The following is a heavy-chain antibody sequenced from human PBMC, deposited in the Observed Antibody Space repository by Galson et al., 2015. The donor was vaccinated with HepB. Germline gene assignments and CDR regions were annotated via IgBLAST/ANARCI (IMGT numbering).Heavy chain of an antibody. V-gene: IGHV3-21*01. CDR2: IHSSGFYK. CDR1: GFRLSSYS. D-gene: IGHD2-2*01. Sequence: SLRLSCAASGFRLSSYSMNWVRQAPGKGLEWVSSIHSSGFYKYYAGSVKGRFTISRDNARNSLYLQVSSLGVEDTAVYYCARENGRQLPLDYWGQGTLVTVSS. J-gene: IGHJ4*02. CDR3: ARENGRQLPLDY.